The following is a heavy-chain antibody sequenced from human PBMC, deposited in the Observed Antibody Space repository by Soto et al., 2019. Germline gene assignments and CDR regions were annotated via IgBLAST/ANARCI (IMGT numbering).Heavy chain of an antibody. D-gene: IGHD6-19*01. CDR3: ARSPGLGNWFDP. CDR2: LFNSGST. Sequence: QVHLQESGPGLVKPSETLSLTCTVSGGSITNVYWSWIRQPPGKGLVWIGWLFNSGSTNYNPSLRTRVTMSVDTSKNHFSLHLTSVTAADTAVYYCARSPGLGNWFDPWGQGTLVTVAS. V-gene: IGHV4-59*01. CDR1: GGSITNVY. J-gene: IGHJ5*02.